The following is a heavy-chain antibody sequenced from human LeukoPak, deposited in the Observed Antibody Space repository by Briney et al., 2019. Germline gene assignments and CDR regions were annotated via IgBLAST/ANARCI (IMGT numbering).Heavy chain of an antibody. CDR2: ISSSSSYI. J-gene: IGHJ4*02. CDR3: ARVFNSRGNDY. D-gene: IGHD6-13*01. V-gene: IGHV3-21*01. CDR1: GFTFNSYT. Sequence: GGSLRLSCAASGFTFNSYTMNWVRQAPGKGLEWVSSISSSSSYIYYADSVKGRFTISRDNSKNTLYLQMNSLRAEDTAVYYCARVFNSRGNDYWGQGTLVTVSS.